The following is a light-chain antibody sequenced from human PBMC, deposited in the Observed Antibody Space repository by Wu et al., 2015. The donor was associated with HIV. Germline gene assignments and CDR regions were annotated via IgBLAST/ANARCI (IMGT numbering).Light chain of an antibody. CDR1: QSVSSNY. CDR3: QQYGSSPLT. J-gene: IGKJ4*01. Sequence: EVELTQSPGTLSLSPGERATLSCRASQSVSSNYLAWYQQKPGQAPRLLIFGASGRATGIPDRFSGSGSGTDFTLTISRLEPEDFAVYYCQQYGSSPLTFGGGTKVEIK. CDR2: GAS. V-gene: IGKV3-20*01.